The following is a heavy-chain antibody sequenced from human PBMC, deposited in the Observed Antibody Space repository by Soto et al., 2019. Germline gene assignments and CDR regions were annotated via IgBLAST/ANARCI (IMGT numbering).Heavy chain of an antibody. J-gene: IGHJ4*02. CDR1: GGSISSGGYA. CDR3: ARSYSGGAAYFDY. CDR2: IYQSGST. V-gene: IGHV4-30-2*01. Sequence: SETLSLTCAVSGGSISSGGYAWAWIRQPPGKGLEWVGYIYQSGSTYYNPSLKRRVTIAADRSKNQFSLNLASVTAADTAVYYCARSYSGGAAYFDYWGQGTVVTVSS. D-gene: IGHD2-21*01.